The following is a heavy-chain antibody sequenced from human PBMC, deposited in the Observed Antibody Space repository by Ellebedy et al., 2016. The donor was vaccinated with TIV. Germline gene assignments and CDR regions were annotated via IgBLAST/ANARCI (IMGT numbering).Heavy chain of an antibody. CDR1: GFTFSDYH. J-gene: IGHJ4*02. D-gene: IGHD3-10*01. Sequence: GESLMISCAASGFTFSDYHMSWNRQAPGRGLEWISYINTCSSYTKYADSVWGRFTSSRDNSKRSLYLQMNNLRVEDTGVYYCAREGNHKPFDYWGQGTLVTVSS. CDR2: INTCSSYT. CDR3: AREGNHKPFDY. V-gene: IGHV3-11*06.